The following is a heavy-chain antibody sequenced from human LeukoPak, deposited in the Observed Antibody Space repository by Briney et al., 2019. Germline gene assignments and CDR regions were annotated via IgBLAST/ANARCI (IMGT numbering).Heavy chain of an antibody. CDR3: ARGGTSLVVSVLDY. V-gene: IGHV4-59*01. CDR2: IYYGGST. CDR1: GGSISSYY. D-gene: IGHD3-16*01. Sequence: SETLSLTCTVSGGSISSYYWSWIRQAPGKGLEWIGYIYYGGSTNYNPSLKSRVTISVDTSKNQFSLRLSSVTAADTAVYYCARGGTSLVVSVLDYWGQGTLVTVSS. J-gene: IGHJ4*02.